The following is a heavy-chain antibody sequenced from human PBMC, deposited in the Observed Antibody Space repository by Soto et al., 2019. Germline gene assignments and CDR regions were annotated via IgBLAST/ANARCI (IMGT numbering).Heavy chain of an antibody. J-gene: IGHJ6*02. CDR2: ISGSGGST. Sequence: PGGSLRLSCAASGFTSSSYAMSWVRQAPGKGLEWVSAISGSGGSTYYADSVKGRFTISRDNSKNTLYLQMNSLRAEDTAVYYCAKDSKGSSSWYWYYYYGMDVWGQGTTVTVSS. D-gene: IGHD6-13*01. CDR3: AKDSKGSSSWYWYYYYGMDV. CDR1: GFTSSSYA. V-gene: IGHV3-23*01.